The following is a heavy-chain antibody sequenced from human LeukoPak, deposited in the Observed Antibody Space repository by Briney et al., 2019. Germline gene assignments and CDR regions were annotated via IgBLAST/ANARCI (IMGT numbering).Heavy chain of an antibody. Sequence: GESLQISCKASGYSFTNFWIGWVRQMPGKGLEWMGIIYPGDSDIKYSPSFQGQVTISADKSISTAYLQWSSLKASDTAMYYCARPNYGASDYWGQGTLVTVSS. J-gene: IGHJ4*02. CDR1: GYSFTNFW. CDR2: IYPGDSDI. CDR3: ARPNYGASDY. D-gene: IGHD4-17*01. V-gene: IGHV5-51*01.